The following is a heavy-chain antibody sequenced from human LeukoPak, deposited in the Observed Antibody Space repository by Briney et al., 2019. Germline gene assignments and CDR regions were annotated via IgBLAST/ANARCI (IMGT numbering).Heavy chain of an antibody. Sequence: SETLSLTCAVYGGAFSGYYWTWIPQPPGKGLEWIGEINHSGSTNYNPSLKSRVTISVDTSKNQFSLKLSSVTAADTAVYYCARSQQREDYVPNYFDYWGQGTLVTVSS. V-gene: IGHV4-34*01. CDR2: INHSGST. CDR1: GGAFSGYY. CDR3: ARSQQREDYVPNYFDY. J-gene: IGHJ4*02. D-gene: IGHD4-17*01.